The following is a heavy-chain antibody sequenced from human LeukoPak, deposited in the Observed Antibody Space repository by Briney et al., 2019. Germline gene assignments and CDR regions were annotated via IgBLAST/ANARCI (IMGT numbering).Heavy chain of an antibody. CDR2: IYYSGST. D-gene: IGHD3-3*01. V-gene: IGHV4-31*03. J-gene: IGHJ3*02. CDR3: ARVDYDFWSGYYVAFDI. CDR1: GGSISSGGYY. Sequence: PSQTLSLTCTVPGGSISSGGYYWSWIRQHPGKGLEWIGYIYYSGSTYYNPSLKSRVTISVDTSKNQFSLKLSSVTAADTAVYYCARVDYDFWSGYYVAFDIWGQGTMVTVSS.